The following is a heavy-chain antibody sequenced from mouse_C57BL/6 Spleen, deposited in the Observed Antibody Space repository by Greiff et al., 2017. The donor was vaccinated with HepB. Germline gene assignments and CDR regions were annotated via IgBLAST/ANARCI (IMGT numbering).Heavy chain of an antibody. V-gene: IGHV1-9*01. CDR3: ARTWGYVYYAMDY. CDR1: GYTFTGYW. D-gene: IGHD2-2*01. J-gene: IGHJ4*01. Sequence: QVQLQQSGAELMKPGASVKLSCKATGYTFTGYWIEWVKQRPGHGLEWIGEILPGSGSTNYNEKFKGKATFTADTSSNTAYMQLSSLTTEDSAIYYCARTWGYVYYAMDYWGQGTSVTVSS. CDR2: ILPGSGST.